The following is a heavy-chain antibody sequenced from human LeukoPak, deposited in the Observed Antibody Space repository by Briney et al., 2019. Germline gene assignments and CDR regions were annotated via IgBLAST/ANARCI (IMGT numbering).Heavy chain of an antibody. J-gene: IGHJ6*02. CDR2: IHSGGST. V-gene: IGHV3-53*01. CDR1: GFTVSSNY. D-gene: IGHD4-17*01. CDR3: ARDTRSYYYYYGMDV. Sequence: PGGSLRLSCAASGFTVSSNYMTWVRQAPGKGLEWVSVIHSGGSTYYADSVKGRFTISRDNSKNTLYLQMNSLRAEDTAVYYCARDTRSYYYYYGMDVWGQGTTVTVSS.